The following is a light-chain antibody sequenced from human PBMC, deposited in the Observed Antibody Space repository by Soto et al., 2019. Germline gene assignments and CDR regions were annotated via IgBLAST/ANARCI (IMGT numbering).Light chain of an antibody. J-gene: IGLJ1*01. Sequence: QSVLTQPPSASGSPGQSVTISCTGTSSDVGGYNYVSWYQQHPGKAPKLMIYEVSKRPSGVPDRFSGSKPGNTDSLTVSGLQAEDEADYYCSSYAGSNNYVFGTGTKVTVL. V-gene: IGLV2-8*01. CDR1: SSDVGGYNY. CDR2: EVS. CDR3: SSYAGSNNYV.